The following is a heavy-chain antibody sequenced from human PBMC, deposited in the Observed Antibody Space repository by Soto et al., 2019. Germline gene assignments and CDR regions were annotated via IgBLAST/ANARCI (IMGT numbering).Heavy chain of an antibody. V-gene: IGHV1-69*12. Sequence: QVQLVQFGAEVKKPGSSVTVSCKASGGTFGNSAISWVRQAPGQGLEWMGGIIPIFSTPDYAQKFQGRITITADDSTTTAYMELTSLKSEDTAVYYCARDKDRQQLGGNYYYGIDVWGQGTTVTVSS. D-gene: IGHD2-15*01. CDR1: GGTFGNSA. CDR3: ARDKDRQQLGGNYYYGIDV. J-gene: IGHJ6*02. CDR2: IIPIFSTP.